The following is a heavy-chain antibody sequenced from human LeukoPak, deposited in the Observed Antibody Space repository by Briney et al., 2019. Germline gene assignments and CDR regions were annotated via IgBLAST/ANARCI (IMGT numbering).Heavy chain of an antibody. D-gene: IGHD5-24*01. Sequence: GGSLRLSCAASGFNFITYFMHWVRQVPGKGLVWVSRIDTDGKTTTYADSVKGRFTISRDNAKNTVYLQMHSLRAEDTAVYYCVRDKDGYNFWGQGTLVSVSS. CDR1: GFNFITYF. CDR2: IDTDGKTT. J-gene: IGHJ4*02. CDR3: VRDKDGYNF. V-gene: IGHV3-74*01.